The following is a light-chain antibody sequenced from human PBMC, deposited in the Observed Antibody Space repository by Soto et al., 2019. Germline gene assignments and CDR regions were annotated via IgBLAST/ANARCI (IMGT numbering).Light chain of an antibody. CDR2: GAS. Sequence: EIVMTQSPATLSVSPGERATLSCRASQSVSSNFAWYQQKPGQAPRLLIYGASTRATGITARFSGSGSGTEFTLTISSLQSEDFAVYSCQQYNNWPPLTFGGGTKVEIK. CDR1: QSVSSN. V-gene: IGKV3D-15*01. CDR3: QQYNNWPPLT. J-gene: IGKJ4*01.